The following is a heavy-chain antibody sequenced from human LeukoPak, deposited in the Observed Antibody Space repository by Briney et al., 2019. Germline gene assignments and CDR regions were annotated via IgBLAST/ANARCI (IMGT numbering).Heavy chain of an antibody. D-gene: IGHD3-9*01. Sequence: PSETLSLTCTVSGGSISSSSYYWGWIRQPPGKGLEWIGSIYYSGSTYYNPSLKSRVTISVDTSKNQFSLKLSSVTAADTAVYYCARVDILTVGGEYMDVWGKGTTVTVSS. V-gene: IGHV4-39*07. J-gene: IGHJ6*03. CDR3: ARVDILTVGGEYMDV. CDR2: IYYSGST. CDR1: GGSISSSSYY.